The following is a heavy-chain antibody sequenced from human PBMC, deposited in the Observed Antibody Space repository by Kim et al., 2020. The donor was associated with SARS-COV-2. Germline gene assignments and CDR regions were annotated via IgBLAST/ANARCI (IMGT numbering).Heavy chain of an antibody. CDR3: AKRHCTSTCYMMVDY. CDR2: ISGDAVST. Sequence: GGSLRLSCVASGFTFSNYAMSWVRQAPGRGLEWVSGISGDAVSTYYADSVKGRSTISRDNSKNTLYLQMNSLRAEDTAVYYCAKRHCTSTCYMMVDYWG. D-gene: IGHD2-2*01. V-gene: IGHV3-23*01. J-gene: IGHJ4*01. CDR1: GFTFSNYA.